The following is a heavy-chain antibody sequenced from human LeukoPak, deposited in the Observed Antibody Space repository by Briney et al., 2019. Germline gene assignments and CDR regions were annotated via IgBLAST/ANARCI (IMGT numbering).Heavy chain of an antibody. Sequence: SETLSLTCTVSGGSISSYYWSWIRQPPGKGLEWIGYIYYSGSTNYNPSLKSRVTISVDTSKNQFSLKLSSVTAADTAVYYCARGWSRGRYLRGTYYMDVWGKGTTVTVSS. CDR3: ARGWSRGRYLRGTYYMDV. CDR1: GGSISSYY. J-gene: IGHJ6*03. D-gene: IGHD3-10*01. V-gene: IGHV4-59*12. CDR2: IYYSGST.